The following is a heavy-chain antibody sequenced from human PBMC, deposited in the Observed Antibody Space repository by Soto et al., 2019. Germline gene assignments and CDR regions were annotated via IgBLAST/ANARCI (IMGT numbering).Heavy chain of an antibody. Sequence: ASVKVSCKASGHTFSGFYMHWVRQAPVQGLEWMGWINPNSGGTKSAEKFQGRVTMTRDTSISTAYMELSRLTSDDTAVYYCASAAVTGTAGLDFWGQGTQVTLSS. CDR1: GHTFSGFY. V-gene: IGHV1-2*02. D-gene: IGHD6-19*01. CDR3: ASAAVTGTAGLDF. CDR2: INPNSGGT. J-gene: IGHJ4*02.